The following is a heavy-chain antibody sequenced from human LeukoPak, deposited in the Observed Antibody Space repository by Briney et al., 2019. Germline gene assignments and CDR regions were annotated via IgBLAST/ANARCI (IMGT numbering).Heavy chain of an antibody. V-gene: IGHV4-4*07. Sequence: SETLSLTCTVPGGSISSDYWSWIRQPAGKGLEWIGRIYTSGSTNYNPSLKSRVTMSVDTSKNQFSLKLSPVTALDTAVYYCARSPNYYGSGSYPDYWGQGTLVTVSS. CDR1: GGSISSDY. D-gene: IGHD3-10*01. J-gene: IGHJ4*02. CDR2: IYTSGST. CDR3: ARSPNYYGSGSYPDY.